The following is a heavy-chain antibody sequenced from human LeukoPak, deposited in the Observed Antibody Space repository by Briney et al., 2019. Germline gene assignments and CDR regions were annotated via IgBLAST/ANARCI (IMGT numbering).Heavy chain of an antibody. J-gene: IGHJ4*02. Sequence: SETLSLTCTVSCGSISGYYWSWIRQYPGKGLEWIGYIYYGGTTHYNPSLKSRVTMSVDTSKNQFSLKVSSVTAADTAVYYCARHRKYDDSAYYDDYWGQGTLVTVSS. CDR1: CGSISGYY. CDR2: IYYGGTT. V-gene: IGHV4-59*08. D-gene: IGHD3-22*01. CDR3: ARHRKYDDSAYYDDY.